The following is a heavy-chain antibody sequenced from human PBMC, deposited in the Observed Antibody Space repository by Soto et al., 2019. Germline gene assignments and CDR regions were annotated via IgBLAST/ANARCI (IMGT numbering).Heavy chain of an antibody. D-gene: IGHD5-12*01. Sequence: GASVKVSCKASGYTVTNYYMHWVRQAPGQGLEWMGIINPSGGSTTYTQKFQGRITMTRDTSTSTVYMELSSLRSEDTAVYYCARDRDGYNYFDYWGQGTLVTVSS. V-gene: IGHV1-46*03. CDR1: GYTVTNYY. CDR3: ARDRDGYNYFDY. CDR2: INPSGGST. J-gene: IGHJ4*02.